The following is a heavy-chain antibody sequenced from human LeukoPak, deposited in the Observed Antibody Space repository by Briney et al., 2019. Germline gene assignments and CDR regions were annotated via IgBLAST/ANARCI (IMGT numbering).Heavy chain of an antibody. CDR1: GFTFDDYA. CDR2: ISWNSGSI. J-gene: IGHJ4*02. V-gene: IGHV3-9*01. Sequence: SLRLSCAASGFTFDDYAMHWVRQAPGKGLEWVSGISWNSGSIGYADSVKGRFTISRDNAKNSLYLQMNSLRAEDTALYYCAKDSSSGFDYWGQGTLVTVSS. D-gene: IGHD6-6*01. CDR3: AKDSSSGFDY.